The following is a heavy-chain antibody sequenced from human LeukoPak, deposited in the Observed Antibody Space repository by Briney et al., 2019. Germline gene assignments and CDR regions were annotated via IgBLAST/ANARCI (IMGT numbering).Heavy chain of an antibody. V-gene: IGHV3-48*02. Sequence: GGSLRLSCAASGFTFSSYSMNWVRQAPGKGLEWISYISSSGSTINYADSVKGRFTISRDSAKNSLYLQMNSLRDEDTAVYYCARDRDSRDYTAAPGDYWGQGTLVTVSS. J-gene: IGHJ4*02. CDR3: ARDRDSRDYTAAPGDY. CDR2: ISSSGSTI. D-gene: IGHD4-17*01. CDR1: GFTFSSYS.